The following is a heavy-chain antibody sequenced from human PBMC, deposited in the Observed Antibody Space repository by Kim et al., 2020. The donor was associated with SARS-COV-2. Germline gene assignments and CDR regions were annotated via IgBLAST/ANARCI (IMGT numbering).Heavy chain of an antibody. CDR1: GFTFSDYY. V-gene: IGHV3-11*01. J-gene: IGHJ6*02. CDR3: ARGTAYYYYYYGMDV. CDR2: ISSTGGTI. Sequence: GGSLRLSCAASGFTFSDYYMSWIRQAPGKGLEWLSYISSTGGTIYYADSVKGRFTISRDNAKNSLYLQMNSLRADDTAVYYCARGTAYYYYYYGMDVWGQGTTVTVSS.